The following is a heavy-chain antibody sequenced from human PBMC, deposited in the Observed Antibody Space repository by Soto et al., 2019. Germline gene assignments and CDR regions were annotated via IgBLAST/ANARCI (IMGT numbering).Heavy chain of an antibody. Sequence: TGGSLRLSCAASGFTFSSSEMNWVRQAPGKGLEWVSYISSSGSTIYYADSVKGRFTISRDNAKNSLYLQMNSLRAEDTAVYYCARSRNDFWEKRPTGGCMDVWGQGTTVTVSS. V-gene: IGHV3-48*03. J-gene: IGHJ6*02. CDR2: ISSSGSTI. D-gene: IGHD3-3*01. CDR3: ARSRNDFWEKRPTGGCMDV. CDR1: GFTFSSSE.